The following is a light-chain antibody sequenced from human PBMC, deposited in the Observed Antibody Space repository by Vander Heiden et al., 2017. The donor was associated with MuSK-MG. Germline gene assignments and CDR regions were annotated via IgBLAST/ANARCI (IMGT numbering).Light chain of an antibody. CDR2: KAS. J-gene: IGKJ5*01. CDR3: QQDNSYPIT. Sequence: DIQMTQSPSTLSASVGDSVTITCRASQSISSWLAWYQQKPGKAPKLLIYKASSLESGVPSRFSGSGSGTEFTLTISSLQPDDFATYYCQQDNSYPITFGQGTRLEIK. CDR1: QSISSW. V-gene: IGKV1-5*03.